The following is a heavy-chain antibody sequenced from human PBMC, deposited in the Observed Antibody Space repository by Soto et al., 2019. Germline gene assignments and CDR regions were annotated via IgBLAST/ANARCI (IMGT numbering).Heavy chain of an antibody. CDR1: SGSFGSGIW. V-gene: IGHV4-4*02. CDR2: LYHTGNT. CDR3: VGVARLSPFDF. Sequence: VQLQESGPGLVEPSGTLSLTCTASSGSFGSGIWWSWVRQPPGKGLAWIGELYHTGNTNYNPSLNSRLTTSVDESKNQFSLSLSSVTDADTAVYYCVGVARLSPFDFWGRGTLVTVSS. J-gene: IGHJ4*02. D-gene: IGHD6-6*01.